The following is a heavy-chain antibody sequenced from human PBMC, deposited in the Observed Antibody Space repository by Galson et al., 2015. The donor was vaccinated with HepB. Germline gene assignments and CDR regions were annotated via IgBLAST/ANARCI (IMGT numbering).Heavy chain of an antibody. V-gene: IGHV7-4-1*02. J-gene: IGHJ3*02. CDR1: GYTFTSYA. D-gene: IGHD5-12*01. Sequence: SVKVSCKASGYTFTSYAMNWVRQAPGQGLEWMGWINTNTGNPTYAQGFTGRFVFSLDTSVSTAYLQISSLKAEDTAVYYCARRLNVPTWDVATALMIWGQGTMVTVSS. CDR3: ARRLNVPTWDVATALMI. CDR2: INTNTGNP.